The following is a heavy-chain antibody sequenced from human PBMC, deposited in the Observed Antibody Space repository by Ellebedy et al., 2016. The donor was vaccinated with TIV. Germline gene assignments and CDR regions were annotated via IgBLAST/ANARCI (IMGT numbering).Heavy chain of an antibody. D-gene: IGHD3-10*01. CDR3: ARDSHYGSGSYYKHYYYYGMDV. CDR1: GFTVSSNY. CDR2: IYSGGST. Sequence: GESLKISCAASGFTVSSNYMSWVRQAPGKGLEWVSVIYSGGSTYYADSVKGRFTISRDNSKNTLYLQMNSLRAEDTAVYYCARDSHYGSGSYYKHYYYYGMDVWGQGTTVTVSS. V-gene: IGHV3-53*01. J-gene: IGHJ6*02.